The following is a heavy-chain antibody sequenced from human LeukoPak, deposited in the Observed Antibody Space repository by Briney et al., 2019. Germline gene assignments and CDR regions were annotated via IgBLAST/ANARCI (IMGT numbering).Heavy chain of an antibody. V-gene: IGHV3-43D*03. CDR3: AKSGYCSGSSCYFYIDV. CDR2: ISWDGGST. J-gene: IGHJ6*03. Sequence: GGSLRLSCAASGFTFDDYAMHWVRQAPGKGLEWVSLISWDGGSTYYADSVKCRINICRDNSKNSLYLQMNSLRAEDIALYYCAKSGYCSGSSCYFYIDVWGKGTTVTVSS. CDR1: GFTFDDYA. D-gene: IGHD2-15*01.